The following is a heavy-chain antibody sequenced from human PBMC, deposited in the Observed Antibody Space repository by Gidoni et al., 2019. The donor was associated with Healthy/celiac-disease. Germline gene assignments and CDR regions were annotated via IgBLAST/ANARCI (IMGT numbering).Heavy chain of an antibody. Sequence: EVQLVESGGGLVQPGRSLRLSCAASGFTFDDYAMHWVRQAPGKGLEWVSGISWNSGSIGYADSVKGRFTISRDNAKNSLYLQMNSLRAEDTALYYCAKDTSSGWYAVQHWGQGTLVTVSS. V-gene: IGHV3-9*01. CDR1: GFTFDDYA. J-gene: IGHJ1*01. D-gene: IGHD6-19*01. CDR2: ISWNSGSI. CDR3: AKDTSSGWYAVQH.